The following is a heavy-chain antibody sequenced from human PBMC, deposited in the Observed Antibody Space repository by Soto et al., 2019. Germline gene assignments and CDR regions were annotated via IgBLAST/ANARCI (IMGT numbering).Heavy chain of an antibody. CDR2: IYYSGST. D-gene: IGHD3-22*01. V-gene: IGHV4-59*01. CDR3: ARGMGYASSGYYYGY. CDR1: GGSISSYY. J-gene: IGHJ4*02. Sequence: SETLSLTCTVSGGSISSYYWSWIRQPPGKGLEWIGYIYYSGSTNYNPSLKSRVTISVDTSKNQFSLKLSSVTAADTAVYYCARGMGYASSGYYYGYWGQGTLVTVSS.